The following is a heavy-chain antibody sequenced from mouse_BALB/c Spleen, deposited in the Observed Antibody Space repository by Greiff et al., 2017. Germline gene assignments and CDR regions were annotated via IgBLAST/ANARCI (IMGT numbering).Heavy chain of an antibody. CDR2: ISYSGST. D-gene: IGHD2-4*01. J-gene: IGHJ4*01. CDR3: ANYDLEDYYAMDY. Sequence: DVQLQESGPGLVKPSQSLSLTCTVTGYSITSDYAWNWIRQFPGNKLEWMGYISYSGSTSYNPSLKSRISITRDTSKNQFFLQLNSVTTEDTATYYCANYDLEDYYAMDYWGQGTSVTVSS. CDR1: GYSITSDYA. V-gene: IGHV3-2*02.